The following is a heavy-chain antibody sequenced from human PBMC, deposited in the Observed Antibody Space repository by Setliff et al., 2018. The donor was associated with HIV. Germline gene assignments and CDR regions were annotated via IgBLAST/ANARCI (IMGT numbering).Heavy chain of an antibody. Sequence: LSLTCTVSGGSISSGGYYWSWSRQHPGKGLEWIGNIYYSGSTYYNPSLTGRATVSVDTSKNHFSLKLTSVTAADTAVYYCARALGIGGWYFDLWGRGTLVTVSS. J-gene: IGHJ2*01. CDR3: ARALGIGGWYFDL. CDR1: GGSISSGGYY. CDR2: IYYSGST. D-gene: IGHD7-27*01. V-gene: IGHV4-31*03.